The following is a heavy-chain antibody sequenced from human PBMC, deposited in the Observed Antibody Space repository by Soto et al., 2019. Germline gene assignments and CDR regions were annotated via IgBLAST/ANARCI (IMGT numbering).Heavy chain of an antibody. CDR3: ARSTGIAVAGSSGANWFDP. CDR1: GGTFSSYA. CDR2: IIPIFGTA. Sequence: QVQLVQSGAEVKKPGSSVKVSCKASGGTFSSYAISWVRQAPGQGLEWMGGIIPIFGTANYAQKFQGRVTITADESTSTAYMELSSLRSEDTAVYYCARSTGIAVAGSSGANWFDPWGQGTLVTVSS. V-gene: IGHV1-69*01. D-gene: IGHD6-19*01. J-gene: IGHJ5*02.